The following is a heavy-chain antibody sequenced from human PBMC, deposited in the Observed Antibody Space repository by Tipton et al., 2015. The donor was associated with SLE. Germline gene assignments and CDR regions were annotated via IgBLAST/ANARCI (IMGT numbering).Heavy chain of an antibody. V-gene: IGHV4-61*02. Sequence: LRLSCTVSGGSISSGSYYWSWIRQPAGKGLEWIGRIYTSGSTNYNPSLKSRVTISVDTSKNQFSLKLSSVTAADTAVYYCARGRGFWSGPLDYWGQGTLVTVSS. CDR1: GGSISSGSYY. J-gene: IGHJ4*02. CDR2: IYTSGST. D-gene: IGHD3-3*01. CDR3: ARGRGFWSGPLDY.